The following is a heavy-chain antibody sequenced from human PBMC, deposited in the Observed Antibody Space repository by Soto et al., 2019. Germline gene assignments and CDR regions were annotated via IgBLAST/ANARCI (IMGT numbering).Heavy chain of an antibody. V-gene: IGHV5-51*01. CDR3: ARQATMVRGVMEPFDY. J-gene: IGHJ4*02. Sequence: EVQLVQSGAEVKKPGESLKISCKGSGYSFTSYWIGWVRQMPGKGLEWMGIIYPGDSDTRYSPSFQGQVTISADKSISTAYLQWSSLKASDTAMYYCARQATMVRGVMEPFDYWGQGTLVTVSS. D-gene: IGHD3-10*01. CDR2: IYPGDSDT. CDR1: GYSFTSYW.